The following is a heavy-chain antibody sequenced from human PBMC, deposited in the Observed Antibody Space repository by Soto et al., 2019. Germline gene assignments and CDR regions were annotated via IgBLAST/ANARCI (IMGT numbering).Heavy chain of an antibody. J-gene: IGHJ4*02. V-gene: IGHV4-31*03. D-gene: IGHD2-2*01. CDR1: GGSINSGAHY. CDR3: ARVESASWLDH. CDR2: IYYSGDT. Sequence: QVQLQESGPGRVKPSQTLSLTCTVSGGSINSGAHYWSWVRQHPGKGLEWIGYIYYSGDTQYNPSLKSRVTISLDTSNNQFSLKLNSVTAADTAVYYCARVESASWLDHWGQGTLVTVSS.